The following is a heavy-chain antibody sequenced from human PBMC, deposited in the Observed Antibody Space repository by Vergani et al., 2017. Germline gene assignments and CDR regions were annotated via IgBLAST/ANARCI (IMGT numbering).Heavy chain of an antibody. D-gene: IGHD3-10*01. CDR2: ISSSHSII. Sequence: VESGGGLAQPGGSLRLSCVVSGFNFNLFSMNWVRQAPGKGLEWVSYISSSHSIIYYADSVKGRFTISRDNAKNSLYLQMNSLSAEDTAVYYCARVGSGSYEYYYYYYGMDVWGQGTTVTVSS. CDR1: GFNFNLFS. CDR3: ARVGSGSYEYYYYYYGMDV. V-gene: IGHV3-48*01. J-gene: IGHJ6*02.